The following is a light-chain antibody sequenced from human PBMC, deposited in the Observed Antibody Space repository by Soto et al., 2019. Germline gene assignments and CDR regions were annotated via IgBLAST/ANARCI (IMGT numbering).Light chain of an antibody. J-gene: IGKJ1*01. CDR1: QIVDANH. CDR2: TTS. CDR3: LQYGGSPT. Sequence: EGVVTQSPGTLSLPPGERATLSCRASQIVDANHVAWYQQKPGQAPRLLIYTTSYRASGIPDRFTGSGSGTDFRLTISKPEPEDFVVCYCLQYGGSPTFGQGTRV. V-gene: IGKV3-20*01.